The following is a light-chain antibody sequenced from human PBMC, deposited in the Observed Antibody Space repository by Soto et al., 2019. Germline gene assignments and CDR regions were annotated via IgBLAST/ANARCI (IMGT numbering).Light chain of an antibody. Sequence: ELTQPPSVSVAPGQTARITCGGNNIGSKSVHWYQQLPGTAPKLLMFSNNQRPSGVPDRFSGSKSGTSASLAISGLQSGDEADYYCAAWDGSLKSVVFGGGTKLTVL. CDR1: NIGSKS. CDR2: SNN. J-gene: IGLJ2*01. CDR3: AAWDGSLKSVV. V-gene: IGLV1-44*01.